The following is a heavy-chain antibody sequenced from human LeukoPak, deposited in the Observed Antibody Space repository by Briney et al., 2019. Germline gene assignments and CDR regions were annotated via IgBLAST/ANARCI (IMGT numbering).Heavy chain of an antibody. CDR2: INHSGST. J-gene: IGHJ4*02. V-gene: IGHV4-34*01. D-gene: IGHD3-10*01. CDR1: GGSFSGYY. Sequence: SETLSLTCAVYGGSFSGYYWSWIRQPPGKGLEWIGEINHSGSTNYNPSLKSRVTISVDTSKNQFSLKLSSVTAADTAVYYCARDRTYGYIDNWGQGTRVTVSS. CDR3: ARDRTYGYIDN.